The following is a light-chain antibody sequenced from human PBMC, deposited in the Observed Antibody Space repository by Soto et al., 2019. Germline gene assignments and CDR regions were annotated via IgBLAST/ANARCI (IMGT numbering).Light chain of an antibody. CDR1: QGISSY. Sequence: DIQLTQSPPFLSASVGDRVTITCRASQGISSYLAWYQQKPGKAPKLLIYAASTLQSGVPSRFSGSGSGTAFTLTISALQSEDFATYYCQQLDSYPPTFGQGTKLEI. J-gene: IGKJ2*01. V-gene: IGKV1-9*01. CDR2: AAS. CDR3: QQLDSYPPT.